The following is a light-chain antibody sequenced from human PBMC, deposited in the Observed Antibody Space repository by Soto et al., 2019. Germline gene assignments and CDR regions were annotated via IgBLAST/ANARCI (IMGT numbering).Light chain of an antibody. V-gene: IGKV1-9*01. CDR3: QQLNSYPLT. CDR1: QDISDY. CDR2: AAS. Sequence: DIQLTQSPSFLSASVGDRVTITCRASQDISDYLAWYQQRPGKAPKLLIYAASTLQSGVQSRFSGSGSGTEFTLTIRSLQPEDFATYSCQQLNSYPLTFGGGTKVDIK. J-gene: IGKJ4*01.